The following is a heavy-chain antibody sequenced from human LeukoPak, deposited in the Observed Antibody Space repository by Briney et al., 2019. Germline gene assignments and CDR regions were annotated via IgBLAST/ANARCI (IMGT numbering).Heavy chain of an antibody. CDR2: IDWDDDK. Sequence: SGPALVRPTQTLTLTCTFSGFSLSTSGMCVNWIRQPPGKALEWLARIDWDDDKYYSTSLKTRLTISKDTSKNQVVLTMTNMDPVDTATYYCARTTTVTTSGYFDYWGQGTLVTVSS. CDR3: ARTTTVTTSGYFDY. V-gene: IGHV2-70*11. J-gene: IGHJ4*02. D-gene: IGHD4-17*01. CDR1: GFSLSTSGMC.